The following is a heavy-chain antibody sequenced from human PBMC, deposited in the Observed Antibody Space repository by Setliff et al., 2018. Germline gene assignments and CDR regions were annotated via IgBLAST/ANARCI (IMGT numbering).Heavy chain of an antibody. Sequence: GASVKVSCKASGYTLSNSILSWVRQAPGRGLEWVGWISAYNGKTYSAQKFQDRVTLTTHTSTNMGYLELRDLRSDDTAVYYCLRLVRYCTKIACQATSGDEVWGLGTQVTVSS. CDR2: ISAYNGKT. CDR1: GYTLSNSI. J-gene: IGHJ4*02. D-gene: IGHD2-8*01. CDR3: LRLVRYCTKIACQATSGDEV. V-gene: IGHV1-18*01.